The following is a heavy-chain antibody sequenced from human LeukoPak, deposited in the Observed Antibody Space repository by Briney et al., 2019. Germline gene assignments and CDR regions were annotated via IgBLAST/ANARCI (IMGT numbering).Heavy chain of an antibody. CDR2: ISGSGGST. CDR3: AKIRCSSTSCYIFDY. Sequence: GSLRLSCAASGFTFSSYAMSWVRQAPGKGLEWVSAISGSGGSTYYADSVKGRFTISRDNSKNTLYLQMNSLRAEDMAVYYCAKIRCSSTSCYIFDYWGQGTLVTVSS. J-gene: IGHJ4*02. V-gene: IGHV3-23*01. CDR1: GFTFSSYA. D-gene: IGHD2-2*02.